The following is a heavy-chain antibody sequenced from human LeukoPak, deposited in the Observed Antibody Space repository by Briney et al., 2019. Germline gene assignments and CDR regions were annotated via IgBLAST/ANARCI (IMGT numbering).Heavy chain of an antibody. D-gene: IGHD2-15*01. V-gene: IGHV1-18*01. Sequence: ASVKVSCKASGYTFTSYGISWVRQAPGQGLEWMGWISAYNGNTNYAQKFQGRVTITTDESTSTAYMELSSLRSEDTAVYYCARGGVAATTGFDYWGQGTLVTVSS. J-gene: IGHJ4*02. CDR3: ARGGVAATTGFDY. CDR2: ISAYNGNT. CDR1: GYTFTSYG.